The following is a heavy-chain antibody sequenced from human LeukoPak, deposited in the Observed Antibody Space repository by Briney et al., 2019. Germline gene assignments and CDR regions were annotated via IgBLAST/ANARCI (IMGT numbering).Heavy chain of an antibody. D-gene: IGHD3-10*01. CDR3: ARDRSGSYPNWFDP. CDR1: GFTFSSYG. CDR2: ITGNGANT. Sequence: LPGGSLRLSCAASGFTFSSYGMSWVRQAPGKGLEWVSAITGNGANTFYADSVKGRFTISRDNSKNTMYLQMNSLRAEDTALYYCARDRSGSYPNWFDPWGQGTLVTVSS. V-gene: IGHV3-23*01. J-gene: IGHJ5*02.